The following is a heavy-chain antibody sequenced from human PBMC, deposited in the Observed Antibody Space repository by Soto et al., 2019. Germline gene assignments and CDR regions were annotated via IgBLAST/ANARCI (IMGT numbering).Heavy chain of an antibody. D-gene: IGHD6-13*01. V-gene: IGHV3-23*01. CDR2: ISGSGGST. CDR3: AKDRAPATAAADCFDY. Sequence: GGSLRLSCAASGFTFSSYAMSCVRQAPGKGLEWVSAISGSGGSTYYADSVKGRFTISRDNSKNTLYLQMNSLRAEDTAVYYCAKDRAPATAAADCFDYWGQGTLVIVSS. CDR1: GFTFSSYA. J-gene: IGHJ4*02.